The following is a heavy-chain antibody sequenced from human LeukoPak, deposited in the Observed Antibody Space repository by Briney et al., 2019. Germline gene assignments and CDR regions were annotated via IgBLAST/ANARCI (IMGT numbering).Heavy chain of an antibody. CDR3: PKLALRKYAINEGAHY. D-gene: IGHD2-8*01. J-gene: IGHJ4*02. CDR2: ISINSDHT. CDR1: GFTFSNYA. V-gene: IGHV3-23*01. Sequence: GGSLRLACAASGFTFSNYAMASARHAPGKGLEWVSSISINSDHTPYAESVKGRFTISRDNSKNTLYLQMNSLRAEDTAVYYCPKLALRKYAINEGAHYWGQGTLVTVSS.